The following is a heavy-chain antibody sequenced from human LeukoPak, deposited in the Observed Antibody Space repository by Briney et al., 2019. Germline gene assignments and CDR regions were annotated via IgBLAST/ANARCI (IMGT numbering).Heavy chain of an antibody. V-gene: IGHV3-48*02. D-gene: IGHD1-26*01. CDR3: ARDFKREPRP. J-gene: IGHJ5*02. CDR2: IIITSTTI. Sequence: PGGSLRLSCAASGFTFSSYSMNWVGQAPGKGVEGVSYIIITSTTISYADSVKGPFTISRDNAKNSLYLQMNSLRDEDTAVYYCARDFKREPRPWGQGTLVTVSS. CDR1: GFTFSSYS.